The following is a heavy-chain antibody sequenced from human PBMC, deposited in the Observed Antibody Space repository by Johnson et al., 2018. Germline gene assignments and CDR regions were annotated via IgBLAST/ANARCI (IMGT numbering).Heavy chain of an antibody. D-gene: IGHD1-26*01. CDR3: ARETRTWVGPYGVEV. CDR1: GGSVSSSY. V-gene: IGHV4-59*02. CDR2: IYHTGTT. J-gene: IGHJ6*02. Sequence: QVQLQESGPGLVKPSETLSLTCTVSGGSVSSSYWNWIRQPPGKGLEWIGYIYHTGTTNYNPSLKSRVTMSVDTSKKQFSLKLSAVTAGDTAVYYCARETRTWVGPYGVEVWGQGTTVTVAS.